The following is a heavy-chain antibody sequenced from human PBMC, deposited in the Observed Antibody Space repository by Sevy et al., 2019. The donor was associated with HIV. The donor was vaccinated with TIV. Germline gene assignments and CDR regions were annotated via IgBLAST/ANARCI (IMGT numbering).Heavy chain of an antibody. D-gene: IGHD1-26*01. CDR2: ISGLSNYI. Sequence: GGSLRLSCAASGFTFSSYPMHWVRQAPGKGLEWVSSISGLSNYIYYADSVKGRFSISRDNTKNSVYLQMNSLRGEDTAVFYCARVVPATDAFDIWGQGTLVTVSS. CDR1: GFTFSSYP. CDR3: ARVVPATDAFDI. J-gene: IGHJ3*02. V-gene: IGHV3-21*01.